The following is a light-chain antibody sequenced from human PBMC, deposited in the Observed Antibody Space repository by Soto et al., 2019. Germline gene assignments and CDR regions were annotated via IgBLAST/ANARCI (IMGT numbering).Light chain of an antibody. V-gene: IGKV3-11*01. CDR3: HQRSNWPPIT. Sequence: EIVLTQSPATLSLSPGERATLSCRASQSVSSYLAWYQQKPGQAPRHLIYDASNRATGIPARCSGSGSGTKFTLTISSIEPEDFAVSYCHQRSNWPPITFGQGTRLEIK. J-gene: IGKJ5*01. CDR1: QSVSSY. CDR2: DAS.